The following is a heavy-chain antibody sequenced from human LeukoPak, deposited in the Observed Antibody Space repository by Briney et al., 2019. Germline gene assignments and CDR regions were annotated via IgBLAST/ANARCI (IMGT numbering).Heavy chain of an antibody. V-gene: IGHV4-39*07. Sequence: SETLSLTCTVSGGSISSSSYYWGWIRQPPGKGLEWIGSIYYSGSTYYNPPLKSRVTISVDTSKNQFSLKLSSVTAADTAVYYCARDKGGHVRGGFDPWGQGTLVTVSS. D-gene: IGHD1-26*01. CDR1: GGSISSSSYY. J-gene: IGHJ5*02. CDR2: IYYSGST. CDR3: ARDKGGHVRGGFDP.